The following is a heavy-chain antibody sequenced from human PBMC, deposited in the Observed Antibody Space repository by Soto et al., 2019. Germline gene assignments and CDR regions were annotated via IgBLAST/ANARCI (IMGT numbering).Heavy chain of an antibody. CDR1: GLSFKSDS. CDR2: IGGGDT. CDR3: AKDRQNFNSVWDPLDV. V-gene: IGHV3-23*01. Sequence: RLACAGSGLSFKSDSMCWVGQAPGKGLEWVAGIGGGDTHYADSVMGRFIISRDDPKSMVSLQMNSLRVEDTAVYYCAKDRQNFNSVWDPLDVWGQGTLVTVSS. J-gene: IGHJ3*01. D-gene: IGHD2-21*01.